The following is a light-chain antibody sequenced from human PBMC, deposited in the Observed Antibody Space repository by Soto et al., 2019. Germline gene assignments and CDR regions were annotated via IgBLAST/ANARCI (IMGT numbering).Light chain of an antibody. J-gene: IGLJ2*01. CDR3: QSYDRGLSAHVV. CDR1: SSNIGAGYD. V-gene: IGLV1-40*01. Sequence: QSVLTQPPSVSGAPGQRVTISCTGSSSNIGAGYDVHWYQQLPGTAPKLLIYGNTNRPSGVPDRISGSRSGTSASLAITGLQAEDEAEYYCQSYDRGLSAHVVFGGGTKLTVL. CDR2: GNT.